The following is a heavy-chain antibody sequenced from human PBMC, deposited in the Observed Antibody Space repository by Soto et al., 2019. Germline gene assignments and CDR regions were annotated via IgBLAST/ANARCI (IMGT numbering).Heavy chain of an antibody. CDR1: GFTFDDYA. J-gene: IGHJ6*02. Sequence: EVQLVESGGGLVQPGRSLRLSCAASGFTFDDYAMHWVRQAPGKGLEWVSGISWNSGSIGYADSVKGRFTISRDNAKNSLYLQMNRLRAEDTGLYYCAKDIGNDYGDYGYYFYYGMGVWGQGTTVTVSS. D-gene: IGHD4-17*01. CDR3: AKDIGNDYGDYGYYFYYGMGV. CDR2: ISWNSGSI. V-gene: IGHV3-9*01.